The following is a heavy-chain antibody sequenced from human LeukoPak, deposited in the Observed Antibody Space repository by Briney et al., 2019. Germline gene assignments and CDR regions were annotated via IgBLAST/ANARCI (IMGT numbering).Heavy chain of an antibody. CDR1: GFTFSSYS. V-gene: IGHV3-21*01. D-gene: IGHD1-26*01. J-gene: IGHJ4*02. CDR2: ISSSSSYI. CDR3: ARDTEEDSGSYPH. Sequence: GGSLRLSCAASGFTFSSYSMNWVRQAPGKGLEWVSSISSSSSYIYYADSVKGRFTISRDNAKNSLYLQMNSLRAEDTAVYYCARDTEEDSGSYPHWGQGTLVTVSS.